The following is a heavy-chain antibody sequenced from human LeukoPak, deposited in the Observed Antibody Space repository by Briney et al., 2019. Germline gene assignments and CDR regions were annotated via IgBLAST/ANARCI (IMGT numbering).Heavy chain of an antibody. V-gene: IGHV3-21*01. J-gene: IGHJ1*01. CDR3: ARAAVTAIFGVEYFQH. CDR1: GLTFSSYS. CDR2: ISSSSSYI. D-gene: IGHD2-21*02. Sequence: PGGSLRLSCAASGLTFSSYSMNWVRQAPGKGLEWVSSISSSSSYIYYADSVKGRFTISRDNAKNSLYLQMNSLRAEDTAVYYCARAAVTAIFGVEYFQHWGQGTLVTVSS.